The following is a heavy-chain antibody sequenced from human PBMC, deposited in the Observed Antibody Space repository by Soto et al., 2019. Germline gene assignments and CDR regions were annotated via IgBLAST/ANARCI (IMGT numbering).Heavy chain of an antibody. V-gene: IGHV1-8*01. J-gene: IGHJ6*03. D-gene: IGHD5-18*01. CDR2: MNPNSGNT. Sequence: ASVKVSCKASGYTFTSYDINWVRQATGQGLEWMGWMNPNSGNTGYAQKFQGRVTMTRNTSISTAYMELSSLRSEDTAVYYCARASRWRELRDYHMEVWGKGTTVTVSS. CDR3: ARASRWRELRDYHMEV. CDR1: GYTFTSYD.